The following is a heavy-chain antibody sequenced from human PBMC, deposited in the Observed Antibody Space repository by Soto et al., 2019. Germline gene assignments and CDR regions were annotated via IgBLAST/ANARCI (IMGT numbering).Heavy chain of an antibody. D-gene: IGHD2-2*01. J-gene: IGHJ4*02. Sequence: QVQLVESGGGVVQPGRSLRLSCAASGFTFSSYAMHWVRQAPGKGLEWVAVISYDGSNKYYADSVKGRFTISRDNYKNALYLQMNSLRAEDTAVYYCARDSTSCLDYCRQGTLVTVS. CDR3: ARDSTSCLDY. CDR1: GFTFSSYA. CDR2: ISYDGSNK. V-gene: IGHV3-30-3*01.